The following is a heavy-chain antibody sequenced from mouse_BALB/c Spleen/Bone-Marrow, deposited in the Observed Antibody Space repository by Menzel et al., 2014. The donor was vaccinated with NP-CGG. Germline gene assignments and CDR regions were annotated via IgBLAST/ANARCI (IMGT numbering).Heavy chain of an antibody. CDR2: IWAGGST. Sequence: QVQLKHSGPGLVAPSQRLSITCTVSGFSLTSYGVHWVRQPPGRGLEWLGAIWAGGSTNYNSALMSRLSISKDNSKSXVFLKMNSLQTDDTAMYYCAREYYGNGYAMDYWGQGTSVTVSS. D-gene: IGHD2-1*01. V-gene: IGHV2-9*02. J-gene: IGHJ4*01. CDR3: AREYYGNGYAMDY. CDR1: GFSLTSYG.